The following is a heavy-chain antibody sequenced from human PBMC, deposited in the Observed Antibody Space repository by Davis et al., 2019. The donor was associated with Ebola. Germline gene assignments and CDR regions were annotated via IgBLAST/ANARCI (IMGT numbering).Heavy chain of an antibody. J-gene: IGHJ6*02. CDR1: GFTFSDYY. CDR3: ARDSGLNYYYYGMDV. Sequence: GESLKISCAASGFTFSDYYMNWVRQAPGKGLEWVSSISSSSSYIYYADSVKGRFTISRDNAKNSLYLQMNSLRAEDTAVYYCARDSGLNYYYYGMDVWGQGTTVTVSS. CDR2: ISSSSSYI. D-gene: IGHD5-12*01. V-gene: IGHV3-21*01.